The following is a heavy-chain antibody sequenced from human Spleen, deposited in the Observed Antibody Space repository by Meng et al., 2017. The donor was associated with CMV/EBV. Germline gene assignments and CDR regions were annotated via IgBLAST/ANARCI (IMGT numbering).Heavy chain of an antibody. CDR2: VYSGGNT. D-gene: IGHD6-19*01. Sequence: GGSLRLSCAASGFTVSSNYMSWVRQAPGKGLEWVSIVYSGGNTYYADFVKGRFTISRDTSKNTVYLQMSSLRPDDTAVYYCARGPSSGWHDYWGQGTLVTVSS. V-gene: IGHV3-66*02. CDR3: ARGPSSGWHDY. J-gene: IGHJ4*02. CDR1: GFTVSSNY.